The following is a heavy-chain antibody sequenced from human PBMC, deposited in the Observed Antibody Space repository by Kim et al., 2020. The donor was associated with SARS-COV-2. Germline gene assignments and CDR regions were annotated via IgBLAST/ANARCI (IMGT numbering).Heavy chain of an antibody. Sequence: GGSLRLSCAASGFTFSSYAMSWVRQAPGKGLEWVSAISGSGGSTYYADSVKGRFTISRDNSKNTLYLQMNSLRAEDTAVYYCAKWPYYYDSSGYFGYWGQGTLVTVSS. J-gene: IGHJ4*02. D-gene: IGHD3-22*01. CDR2: ISGSGGST. CDR1: GFTFSSYA. CDR3: AKWPYYYDSSGYFGY. V-gene: IGHV3-23*01.